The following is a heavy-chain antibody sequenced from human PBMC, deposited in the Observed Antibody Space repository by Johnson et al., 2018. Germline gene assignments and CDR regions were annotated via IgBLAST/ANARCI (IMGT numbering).Heavy chain of an antibody. V-gene: IGHV3-11*04. CDR1: GFTFSDYY. D-gene: IGHD3-10*01. Sequence: QLVESGGGLVKPGGSLRLSCAASGFTFSDYYMSWIRQAPGKGLDWVSYIRDSDSTIYYADSVKGRFNISRDNAKNSLSLQMHSLRAEDTGVYYCARVMEGPTGIIDYYYYYMDVWGKGTTVTVSS. J-gene: IGHJ6*03. CDR3: ARVMEGPTGIIDYYYYYMDV. CDR2: IRDSDSTI.